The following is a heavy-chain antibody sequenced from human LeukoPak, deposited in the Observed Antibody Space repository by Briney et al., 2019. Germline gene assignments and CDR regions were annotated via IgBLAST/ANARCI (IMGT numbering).Heavy chain of an antibody. D-gene: IGHD2-2*01. Sequence: SETLSLTCTVSGGSISSSSYYWGWIRQPPGKGLEWIGSIYYSGSTYYNPSLNSRVTISVDTSKNQFSLKLSSVTAADTAVYYCATIPAAKGASGFDYWGQGTLVTVSS. CDR3: ATIPAAKGASGFDY. V-gene: IGHV4-39*01. CDR1: GGSISSSSYY. J-gene: IGHJ4*02. CDR2: IYYSGST.